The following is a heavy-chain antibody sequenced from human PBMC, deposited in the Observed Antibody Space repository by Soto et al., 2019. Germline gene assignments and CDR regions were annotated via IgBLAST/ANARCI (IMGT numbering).Heavy chain of an antibody. CDR2: IVVGSGNT. J-gene: IGHJ6*02. Sequence: QMQLVQSGPEVKKPGTSVKVSCKASGFTFTSSAVQWVRQARGQRLEWIGWIVVGSGNTNYAQKFQERVTITRDMSTSTAYMELSSLRSEDTAVYYCAAEGLVLVPAAVHYYYYGMDVWGQGTTVTVSS. D-gene: IGHD2-2*01. V-gene: IGHV1-58*01. CDR1: GFTFTSSA. CDR3: AAEGLVLVPAAVHYYYYGMDV.